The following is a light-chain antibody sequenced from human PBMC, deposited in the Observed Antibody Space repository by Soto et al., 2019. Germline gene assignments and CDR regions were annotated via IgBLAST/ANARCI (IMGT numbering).Light chain of an antibody. V-gene: IGKV1-39*01. J-gene: IGKJ1*01. CDR1: QSISSY. Sequence: DIQMTQSPSSLSASVGDRVTITCRASQSISSYLNWYQQKPGKAPKLLIYAASSLQSGVPSRFSGSGSGTDFTLTISGLQPDDFATYYCQHYKFFPWTFGQGTRVEIK. CDR2: AAS. CDR3: QHYKFFPWT.